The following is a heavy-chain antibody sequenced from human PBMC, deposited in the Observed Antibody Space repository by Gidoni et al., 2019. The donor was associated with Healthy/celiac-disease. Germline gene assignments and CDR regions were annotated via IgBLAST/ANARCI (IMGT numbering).Heavy chain of an antibody. V-gene: IGHV3-21*06. CDR1: GFTFSAYG. CDR2: INGNSVHI. CDR3: ARDQDRSADICLDY. J-gene: IGHJ4*02. D-gene: IGHD2-15*01. Sequence: EVQLVESGGGLVKPGGSLRLYCGASGFTFSAYGMNWVRQAPGKGLVWVSGINGNSVHIYYSDSWKGRFTISRDNAQSSLYLQMNSLTVEDTAVYYCARDQDRSADICLDYWGQGTLVTVSS.